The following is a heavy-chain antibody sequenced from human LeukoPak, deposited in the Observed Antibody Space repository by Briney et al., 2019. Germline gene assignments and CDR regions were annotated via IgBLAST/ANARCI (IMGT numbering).Heavy chain of an antibody. CDR1: GYTPTELS. CDR3: ATDPSGSYTPAHAFDI. V-gene: IGHV1-24*01. CDR2: FDPEDGET. Sequence: ASVKVSCKVSGYTPTELSMHWVRQAPGKGLEWMGGFDPEDGETIYAQKFQGRVTMTEDTSTDTAYMELSSLRSEDTAVYYCATDPSGSYTPAHAFDIWGQGTMVTVSS. D-gene: IGHD1-26*01. J-gene: IGHJ3*02.